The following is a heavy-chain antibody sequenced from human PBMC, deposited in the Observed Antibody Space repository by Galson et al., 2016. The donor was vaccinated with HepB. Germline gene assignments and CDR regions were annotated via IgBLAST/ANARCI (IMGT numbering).Heavy chain of an antibody. V-gene: IGHV3-30*04. Sequence: SLRLSCAASGFTFSSYAMHWVRQAPGKGLEWVAIISYDGSNKYYADAVTGLITISRDNSKNTLYLKMNSLRAEDTAVYYCARVSVSVDDLSTNYYYGMDVWGQGTTVTVSS. CDR2: ISYDGSNK. CDR1: GFTFSSYA. D-gene: IGHD3-3*01. CDR3: ARVSVSVDDLSTNYYYGMDV. J-gene: IGHJ6*02.